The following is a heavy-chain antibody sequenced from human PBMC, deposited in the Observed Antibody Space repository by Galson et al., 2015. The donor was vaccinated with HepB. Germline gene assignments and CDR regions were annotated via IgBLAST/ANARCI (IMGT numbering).Heavy chain of an antibody. V-gene: IGHV3-23*01. CDR2: ISSLGDST. Sequence: SLRLSCAASGFIFSSYAMTWVRQAPGKGLEWVSTISSLGDSTYYADCVKGRFTISRDNSNNALYLQMNSLRTEDTAVYYCAKSRYFGSGSLDYWGQGTPVTVSS. J-gene: IGHJ4*02. CDR3: AKSRYFGSGSLDY. CDR1: GFIFSSYA. D-gene: IGHD3-10*01.